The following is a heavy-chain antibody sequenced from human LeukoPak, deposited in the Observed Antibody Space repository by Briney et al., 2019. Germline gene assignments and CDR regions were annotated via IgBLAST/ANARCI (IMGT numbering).Heavy chain of an antibody. V-gene: IGHV3-48*03. J-gene: IGHJ4*02. D-gene: IGHD5-18*01. Sequence: GGSLRLSCAASGFTFSNYEMNWVSQAPGKGLEWVSYISSSGSTIYYADSVKGRFTISRDNAKNSLYLQMNSLRAEDTAVYYCARDDSYGLDYWGQGTRVTVSS. CDR3: ARDDSYGLDY. CDR1: GFTFSNYE. CDR2: ISSSGSTI.